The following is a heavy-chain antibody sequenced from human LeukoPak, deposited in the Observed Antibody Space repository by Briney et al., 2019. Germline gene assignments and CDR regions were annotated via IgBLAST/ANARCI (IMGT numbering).Heavy chain of an antibody. CDR1: GGSISSYY. CDR2: IYYSGST. V-gene: IGHV4-59*01. CDR3: ARLAQNRGRYFDL. D-gene: IGHD2/OR15-2a*01. Sequence: PSETLSLTCTVSGGSISSYYWSWIRQPPGKGLEWIGYIYYSGSTNYNPSLKSRVTISVDTSKNQFSLKLSSVTAADTAVYYCARLAQNRGRYFDLWGRGTLVTVSS. J-gene: IGHJ2*01.